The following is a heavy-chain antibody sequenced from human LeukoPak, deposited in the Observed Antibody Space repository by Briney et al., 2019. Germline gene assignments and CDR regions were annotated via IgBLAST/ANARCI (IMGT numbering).Heavy chain of an antibody. CDR2: VYHSGST. CDR3: ASGDFDC. CDR1: GVSISRISYY. V-gene: IGHV4-39*07. Sequence: SETLSLTCTVSGVSISRISYYWGWIRQPPGKGLEWIGSVYHSGSTYYNPSLKSRLTISVDTSKNQFSLRLTSVTAADTAVYYCASGDFDCWGQGTLVTVSS. J-gene: IGHJ4*02.